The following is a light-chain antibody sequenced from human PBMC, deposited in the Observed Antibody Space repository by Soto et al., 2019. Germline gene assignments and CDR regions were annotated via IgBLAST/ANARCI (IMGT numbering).Light chain of an antibody. J-gene: IGLJ1*01. CDR3: SSYTSSITLV. V-gene: IGLV2-14*01. CDR1: SSDVGGYNY. Sequence: QSALTQPASVSGSPGQSITISCTGTSSDVGGYNYVSWYQQHPGKAPKLMIYDVSNRPSGVSNRFSGSKSGNTASLTISGLQAEDEAVYYCSSYTSSITLVFGTGTKLTVL. CDR2: DVS.